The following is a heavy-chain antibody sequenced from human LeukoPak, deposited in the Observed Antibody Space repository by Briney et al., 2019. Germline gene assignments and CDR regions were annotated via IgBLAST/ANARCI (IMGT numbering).Heavy chain of an antibody. V-gene: IGHV3-53*01. CDR3: AKDWYSSSSNYFDY. D-gene: IGHD6-6*01. CDR1: VFTVSSNY. CDR2: IYSGGST. Sequence: PGGSLRLSCAASVFTVSSNYMSWVRQAPGKGLEWVSVIYSGGSTYYADSVKGRFTISRDNSKNTLYLQMNSLRAEDTAVYYCAKDWYSSSSNYFDYWGQGTLVTVSS. J-gene: IGHJ4*02.